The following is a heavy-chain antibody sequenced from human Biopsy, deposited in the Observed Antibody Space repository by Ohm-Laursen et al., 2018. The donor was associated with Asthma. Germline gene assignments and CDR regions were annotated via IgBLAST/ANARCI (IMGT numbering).Heavy chain of an antibody. CDR2: ISVYNGNT. Sequence: SVKVSCNPSGYTFNSAGITWVRQAPGQGLGWMGWISVYNGNTKVAQKLQDRVTMITDTSTSTAYMELRSLRSDDTAVYFCARAVDYSHYYGIDVWGQGTTVTVS. CDR1: GYTFNSAG. V-gene: IGHV1-18*01. CDR3: ARAVDYSHYYGIDV. J-gene: IGHJ6*02. D-gene: IGHD3-10*01.